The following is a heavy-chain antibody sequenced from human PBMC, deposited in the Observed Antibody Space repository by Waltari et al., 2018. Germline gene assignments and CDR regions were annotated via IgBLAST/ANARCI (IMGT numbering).Heavy chain of an antibody. D-gene: IGHD2-15*01. Sequence: QLQLQQSGPGLVKPSESLSLTCAVSGDSMSNTDWWSWVRQSPGKGLEWIGQVHRSGRTNYNPSLASRVTMSIDTSNSQFSLKVPSPTAADTAMYYCARDRGRGLYLDSWGQGTLVTVSP. J-gene: IGHJ4*02. CDR1: GDSMSNTDW. CDR3: ARDRGRGLYLDS. V-gene: IGHV4-4*02. CDR2: VHRSGRT.